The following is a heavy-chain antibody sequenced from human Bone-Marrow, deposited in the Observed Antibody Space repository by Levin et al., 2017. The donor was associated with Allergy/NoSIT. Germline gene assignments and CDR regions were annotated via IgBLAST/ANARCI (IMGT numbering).Heavy chain of an antibody. CDR1: GGSISSSSYY. CDR3: ARQGQWPNFDY. J-gene: IGHJ4*02. Sequence: SETLSLTCTVSGGSISSSSYYWGWIRQPPGKGLEWIGSIYYSGSTYYNPSLKSRVTISVDTSKNQFSLKLSSVTAADTAVYYCARQGQWPNFDYWGQGTLVTVSS. CDR2: IYYSGST. V-gene: IGHV4-39*01. D-gene: IGHD6-19*01.